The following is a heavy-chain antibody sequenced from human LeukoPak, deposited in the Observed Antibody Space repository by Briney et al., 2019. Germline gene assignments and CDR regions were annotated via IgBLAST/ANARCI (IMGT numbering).Heavy chain of an antibody. V-gene: IGHV4-59*12. CDR2: IRYSGST. D-gene: IGHD3-3*01. Sequence: PSETLSLTCTVSGGAISSYDWSWIRQPPGKGLEWIGFIRYSGSTNYNPSLKSRVTISVDTSKNQFSLTVNSVTAADTALYFRARGAVSGRFGDYFYYMDVWGKGTTVTVSS. J-gene: IGHJ6*03. CDR1: GGAISSYD. CDR3: ARGAVSGRFGDYFYYMDV.